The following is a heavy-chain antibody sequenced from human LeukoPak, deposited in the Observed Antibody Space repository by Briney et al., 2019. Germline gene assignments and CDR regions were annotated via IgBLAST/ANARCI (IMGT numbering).Heavy chain of an antibody. Sequence: ASVRVSCKASGYTFTNYGINWVRQAPGQRPEWMGWFSTYNGDTNYAQKVQDRGTMTTDTSTSTAYMELRSLRFDDTAVYYCARDFAWGAGGAPIDENWLDPWGQGTLVTVSS. CDR1: GYTFTNYG. D-gene: IGHD7-27*01. CDR3: ARDFAWGAGGAPIDENWLDP. J-gene: IGHJ5*02. V-gene: IGHV1-18*01. CDR2: FSTYNGDT.